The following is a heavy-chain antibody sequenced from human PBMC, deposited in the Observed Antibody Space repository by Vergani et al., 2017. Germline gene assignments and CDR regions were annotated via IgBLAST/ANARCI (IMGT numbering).Heavy chain of an antibody. V-gene: IGHV3-7*01. D-gene: IGHD4-17*01. J-gene: IGHJ4*02. CDR2: IKQDGSEK. Sequence: EVQLVESGGGLVQPGGSLRLSCAASGFMFSSYWMSWVRQAPGKGLEWVANIKQDGSEKYYVDSVKGRFTISRDNAKNSLYLQMNSLRAEDTAVYYCARGHDYGDYFDYWGQGTLVTVSS. CDR1: GFMFSSYW. CDR3: ARGHDYGDYFDY.